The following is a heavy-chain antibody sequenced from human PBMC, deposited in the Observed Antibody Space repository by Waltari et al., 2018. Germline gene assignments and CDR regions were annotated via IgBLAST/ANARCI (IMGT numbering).Heavy chain of an antibody. CDR2: ISGSGGST. Sequence: EVQLLESGGGLVQPGGSLRLSCADSGFTFSSEAMSWVRQAPGKGLEWVSAISGSGGSTYYADSVKGRFTISRENSKNTLYLQMNSLRAEDTAVYYCAKTGQTVTTRDWYFDLWGRGTLVTVSS. CDR3: AKTGQTVTTRDWYFDL. J-gene: IGHJ2*01. D-gene: IGHD4-17*01. CDR1: GFTFSSEA. V-gene: IGHV3-23*01.